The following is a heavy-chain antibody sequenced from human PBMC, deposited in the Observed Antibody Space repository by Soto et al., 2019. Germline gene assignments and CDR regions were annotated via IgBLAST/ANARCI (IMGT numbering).Heavy chain of an antibody. CDR3: ARGTLATAPGVLPLDY. V-gene: IGHV3-33*01. D-gene: IGHD6-13*01. J-gene: IGHJ4*02. CDR2: LWYDGSNK. CDR1: GFTFSNYA. Sequence: QVQLVESGGGVVQPGKSLRLSCAASGFTFSNYAMHWVRQAPGKGLEWVAVLWYDGSNKYYAGSVKGRFTISRDNSKDTLYRQMNSLRDEDTAVYSCARGTLATAPGVLPLDYWGQGTLVTVSS.